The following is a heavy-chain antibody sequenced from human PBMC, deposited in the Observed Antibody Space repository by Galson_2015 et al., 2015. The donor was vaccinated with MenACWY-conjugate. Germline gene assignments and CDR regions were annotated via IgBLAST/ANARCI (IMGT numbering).Heavy chain of an antibody. Sequence: SLRLSCAASGFTFSSYSMNWVRQAPGKGLEWVSYISSSSSTIYYADSVKGRFTISRDNAKNSLYLQMNSLRDEDTAVYYCARVSSGYYLNFQRWGQGTLVTVSS. CDR2: ISSSSSTI. CDR1: GFTFSSYS. J-gene: IGHJ1*01. V-gene: IGHV3-48*02. D-gene: IGHD3-22*01. CDR3: ARVSSGYYLNFQR.